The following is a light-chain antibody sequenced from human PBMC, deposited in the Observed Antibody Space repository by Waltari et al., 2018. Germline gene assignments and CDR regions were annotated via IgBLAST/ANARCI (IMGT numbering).Light chain of an antibody. CDR1: NIGGQS. CDR2: DDN. CDR3: QVLDGSSDHPV. V-gene: IGLV3-21*04. J-gene: IGLJ2*01. Sequence: SYVLTQPPSVSVAPGKTARITCGGDNIGGQSVHWYQQRPGQAPVLVIYDDNDRPSGIPARFSASKAGNTATLTISRVEVGDEADYCCQVLDGSSDHPVFGGGTKLTV.